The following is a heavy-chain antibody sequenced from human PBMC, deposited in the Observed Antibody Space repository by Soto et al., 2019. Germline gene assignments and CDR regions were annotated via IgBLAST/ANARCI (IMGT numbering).Heavy chain of an antibody. CDR1: GLTFSDYS. CDR2: ISPSGTYI. V-gene: IGHV3-21*01. D-gene: IGHD2-2*01. J-gene: IGHJ6*03. Sequence: GGSLRLSCAASGLTFSDYSMNWVRQAPGKGLEWVSSISPSGTYIYYADSVKGRFTISRDNAKNSLYLQMNSLRAEDTAVYYCASWACSISCYGPVWYYYYMDVWGKGTTVTVSS. CDR3: ASWACSISCYGPVWYYYYMDV.